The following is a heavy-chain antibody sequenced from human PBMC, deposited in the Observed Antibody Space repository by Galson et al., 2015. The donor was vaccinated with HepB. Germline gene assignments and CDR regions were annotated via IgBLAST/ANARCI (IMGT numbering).Heavy chain of an antibody. D-gene: IGHD1-26*01. Sequence: SLRLSCAASGFTFSRYPMDWVRQAPGNGLEWVAAISYDGSRQYYADSVKGRFTISRGNSRNTLYLQMDSLRPEDMAVYYCATDPPDTRGSRFDNWGQGTLVTVSS. CDR3: ATDPPDTRGSRFDN. CDR1: GFTFSRYP. CDR2: ISYDGSRQ. J-gene: IGHJ4*02. V-gene: IGHV3-30-3*01.